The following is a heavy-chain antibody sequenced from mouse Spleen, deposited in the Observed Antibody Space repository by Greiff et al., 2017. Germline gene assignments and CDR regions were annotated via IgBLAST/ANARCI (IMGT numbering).Heavy chain of an antibody. J-gene: IGHJ4*01. D-gene: IGHD1-1*01. CDR2: IDPANGNT. V-gene: IGHV14-3*02. CDR1: GFNIKDTY. CDR3: ARDSSYDAMDY. Sequence: VQLKESGAELVKPGASVKLSCTASGFNIKDTYMHWVKQRPEQGLEWIGRIDPANGNTKYDPKFQGKATITADTSSNTAYLQLSSLTSEDTAVYYCARDSSYDAMDYWGQGTSVTVSS.